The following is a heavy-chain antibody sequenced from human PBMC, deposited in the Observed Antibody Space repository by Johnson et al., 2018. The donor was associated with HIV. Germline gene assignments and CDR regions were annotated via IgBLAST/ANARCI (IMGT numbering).Heavy chain of an antibody. CDR3: AKDNPRLGGAFDI. CDR1: GFTFSSYG. J-gene: IGHJ3*02. CDR2: IWYDGSNK. D-gene: IGHD3-16*01. Sequence: QVQLVESGGGVVQPGRSLRLSCAASGFTFSSYGMHWVRQAPGKGLAWVAVIWYDGSNKYYADSVKGRFTILRENSKNTLYLQMNSLRAEDTAVYYCAKDNPRLGGAFDIWGQGTMVTVSS. V-gene: IGHV3-33*06.